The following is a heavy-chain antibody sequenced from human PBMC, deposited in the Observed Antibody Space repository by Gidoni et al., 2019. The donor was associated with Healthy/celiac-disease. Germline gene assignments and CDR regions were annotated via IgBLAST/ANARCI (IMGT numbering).Heavy chain of an antibody. J-gene: IGHJ6*02. D-gene: IGHD3-22*01. CDR3: AKDDNYYDSSAYTYYYYGMDV. CDR2: ISGSGGSK. V-gene: IGHV3-23*01. Sequence: EVQLLESGGGLVQPGGSLRLPCAASGFTFSSYAMSCARQAPGKGLEWFSAISGSGGSKYYADSVKGRFTISRDNSKNTLYLQMNSLRAEDTAVYYCAKDDNYYDSSAYTYYYYGMDVWGQGTTVTVSS. CDR1: GFTFSSYA.